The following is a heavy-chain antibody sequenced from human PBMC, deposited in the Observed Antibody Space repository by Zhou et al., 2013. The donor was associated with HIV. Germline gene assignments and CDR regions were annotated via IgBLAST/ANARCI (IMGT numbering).Heavy chain of an antibody. CDR1: GYSFSAYY. CDR3: APHPAGKYAFDL. Sequence: QGHLVQSGPEVKSPGASVKVSCKASGYSFSAYYMHWVRQAPGQGLEYLGWIIPSSGDTRYAPNFQGRVTMTRDTSINTVYMELTRLKSDDTAVYYCAPHPAGKYAFDLWGQGTMVTVSS. CDR2: IIPSSGDT. V-gene: IGHV1-2*02. J-gene: IGHJ3*01.